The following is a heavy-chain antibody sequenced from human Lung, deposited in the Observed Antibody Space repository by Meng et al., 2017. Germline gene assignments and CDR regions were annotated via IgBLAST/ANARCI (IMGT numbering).Heavy chain of an antibody. CDR2: INHSGST. V-gene: IGHV4-34*01. CDR3: ARGPTTMAHDFDY. J-gene: IGHJ4*02. Sequence: QVQLTQWGAGLLKPSETLSLTCVVSGGSFIDYYWSWIRQPPGKGLEWIGEINHSGSTNYNPSLESRATISVDTSQNNLSLKLSSVTAADSAVYYCARGPTTMAHDFDYWGQGTLVTVSS. D-gene: IGHD4-11*01. CDR1: GGSFIDYY.